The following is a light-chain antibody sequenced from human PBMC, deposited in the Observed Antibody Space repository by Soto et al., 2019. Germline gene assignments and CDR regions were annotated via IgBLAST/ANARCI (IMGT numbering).Light chain of an antibody. V-gene: IGKV1-39*01. CDR1: QSISTY. CDR3: PLDADFTLT. CDR2: AAS. J-gene: IGKJ4*01. Sequence: DIQVNLSRSSLCLAMAERVTITFRASQSISTYLNWYQQKPGKAPKLMIYAASSLQSGAPSRFSGSGSGTDFTLTFWILQPEEFLTYQCPLDADFTLTFGGGTMVEIK.